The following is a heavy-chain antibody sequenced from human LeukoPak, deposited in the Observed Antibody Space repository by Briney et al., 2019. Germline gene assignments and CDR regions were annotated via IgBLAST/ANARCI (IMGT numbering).Heavy chain of an antibody. J-gene: IGHJ4*02. CDR2: IYPGDSDT. CDR1: EYSFTSYW. Sequence: GESLKISCKGSEYSFTSYWIGWVRQMPGKGLEWMGIIYPGDSDTRYSPSFQGQVTISADKSIRTAYLQWSSLKASDTAIYYCASSTTVTTHYFDFWGQGTQVTVSS. D-gene: IGHD4-17*01. V-gene: IGHV5-51*01. CDR3: ASSTTVTTHYFDF.